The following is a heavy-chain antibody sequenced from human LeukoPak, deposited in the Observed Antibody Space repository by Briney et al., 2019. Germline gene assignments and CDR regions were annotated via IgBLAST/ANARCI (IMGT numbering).Heavy chain of an antibody. D-gene: IGHD4-17*01. CDR1: GFTFSSYW. CDR2: IKQDGSEK. V-gene: IGHV3-7*01. Sequence: GGSLRLSCAASGFTFSSYWMSWVRQAPGKGLEWVANIKQDGSEKYYVYSVKGRFTISRDNAKNSLYLQMNSLRAEDTAVYYCARGSFFGYGDLDAFDIWGQGTMVTVSS. CDR3: ARGSFFGYGDLDAFDI. J-gene: IGHJ3*02.